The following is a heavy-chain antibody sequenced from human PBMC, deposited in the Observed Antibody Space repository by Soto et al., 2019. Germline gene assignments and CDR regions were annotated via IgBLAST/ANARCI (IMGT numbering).Heavy chain of an antibody. CDR2: TYYRSKWYN. CDR1: WDSVSSNSAA. CDR3: ARDVRIAAAGTIKYYFDY. J-gene: IGHJ4*02. V-gene: IGHV6-1*01. D-gene: IGHD6-13*01. Sequence: QVQLQQSGPGLVKPSQTLSLTCAISWDSVSSNSAAWNWIRQSPSRGLEWLGGTYYRSKWYNDYAVSVKSRITINPDTSKNQFSLQLNSVTPEDTAVDYCARDVRIAAAGTIKYYFDYWGQGTLVTVSS.